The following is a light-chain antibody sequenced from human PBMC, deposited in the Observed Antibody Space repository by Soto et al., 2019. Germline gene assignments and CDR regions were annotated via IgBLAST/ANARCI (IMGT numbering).Light chain of an antibody. V-gene: IGKV1-5*01. Sequence: DIQMTQSPSTLSASVGDRVTITCRASQSISSWLAWYQQKPGKAPKLLIYDASSLESGVPSRFSGSGSGTEFTLTISSLQPDDLATYYCQQYNSYPVTFGHGTKLEIK. J-gene: IGKJ2*01. CDR1: QSISSW. CDR3: QQYNSYPVT. CDR2: DAS.